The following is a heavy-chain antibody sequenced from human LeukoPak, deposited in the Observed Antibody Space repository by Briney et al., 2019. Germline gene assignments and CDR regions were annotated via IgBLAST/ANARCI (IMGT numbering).Heavy chain of an antibody. J-gene: IGHJ4*02. Sequence: ASVKASCKVSGCTFTGYYLHWVRQAPGQGLEWMGRINPSSGGTNYAQKFQGRVTMTRDTSINTAYLDLSSLRSDDTAVYYCARGPSGSDYWGQGTLVIVSS. CDR1: GCTFTGYY. CDR3: ARGPSGSDY. CDR2: INPSSGGT. V-gene: IGHV1-2*06. D-gene: IGHD3-10*01.